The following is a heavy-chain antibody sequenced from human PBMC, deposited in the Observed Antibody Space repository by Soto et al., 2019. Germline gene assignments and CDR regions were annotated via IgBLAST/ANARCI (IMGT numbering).Heavy chain of an antibody. CDR3: ARDRGYSSSGHMDV. J-gene: IGHJ6*03. CDR1: GGSISSYY. V-gene: IGHV4-59*01. D-gene: IGHD6-13*01. Sequence: SETLSLTCTVCGGSISSYYWSWIRQPPGKGLEWIGYIYYSGSTNYNPSLKSRVTISVDTSKNQFSLKLSSVTAADTAVYYCARDRGYSSSGHMDVWGKGTTVTVSS. CDR2: IYYSGST.